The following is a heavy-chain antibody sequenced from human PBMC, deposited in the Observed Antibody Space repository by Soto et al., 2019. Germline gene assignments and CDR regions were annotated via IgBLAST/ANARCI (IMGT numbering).Heavy chain of an antibody. CDR3: ARASEGLHYDILTGPKYSYYNYSIDV. CDR2: IYLGVSDT. CDR1: RYSFTCYW. V-gene: IGHV5-51*01. J-gene: IGHJ6*01. D-gene: IGHD3-9*01. Sequence: GESLKVSCKGSRYSFTCYWIGWLRQLPGKDLEWMGMIYLGVSDTRYSPSFQGQVTISADKSISTDDLQWSSLMSSDTAMYYCARASEGLHYDILTGPKYSYYNYSIDVCGQGTTVTVSS.